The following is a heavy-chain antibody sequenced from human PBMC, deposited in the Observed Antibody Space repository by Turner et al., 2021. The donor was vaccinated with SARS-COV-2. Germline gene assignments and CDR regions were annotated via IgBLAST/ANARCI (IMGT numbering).Heavy chain of an antibody. CDR3: AREVAVLETAGTFEY. J-gene: IGHJ4*02. Sequence: QVQLQESGPGLVKPSQTLSLTCTFSGGSISSGDYYWTWIRQHPGKGLEWIGYINYRGTAYYNPSLKSRVTISRDTSKNQFSLNLSSVTAADTAVYFCAREVAVLETAGTFEYWGQGTLVTVSS. D-gene: IGHD2-15*01. CDR2: INYRGTA. V-gene: IGHV4-31*03. CDR1: GGSISSGDYY.